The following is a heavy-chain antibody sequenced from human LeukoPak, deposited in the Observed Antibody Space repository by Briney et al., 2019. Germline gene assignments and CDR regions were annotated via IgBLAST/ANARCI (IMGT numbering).Heavy chain of an antibody. V-gene: IGHV1-69*13. J-gene: IGHJ5*02. Sequence: SVKVSCKASGGTFSSYAISWVRQAPGQGLEWMGGIIPIFGTANYAQKFQGRVTITADESTSTAYMELSSLRSEDTAVYYCAMYSSSELNWFDPWGQGTLVTVSS. CDR2: IIPIFGTA. CDR3: AMYSSSELNWFDP. D-gene: IGHD6-13*01. CDR1: GGTFSSYA.